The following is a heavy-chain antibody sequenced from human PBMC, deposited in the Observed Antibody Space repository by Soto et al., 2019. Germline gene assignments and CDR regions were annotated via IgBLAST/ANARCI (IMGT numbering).Heavy chain of an antibody. CDR2: VKPDGSEK. Sequence: GSLRLSCASAGFTFSSYWMSWVRQAPGKGLEWVANVKPDGSEKWYVDSVKGRFTISRDNAKNSLYLQMNSLRAEDTAVYYCARGDYYDTSGPFSDAFDIWGQGTMVTVSS. D-gene: IGHD3-22*01. CDR3: ARGDYYDTSGPFSDAFDI. CDR1: GFTFSSYW. V-gene: IGHV3-7*02. J-gene: IGHJ3*02.